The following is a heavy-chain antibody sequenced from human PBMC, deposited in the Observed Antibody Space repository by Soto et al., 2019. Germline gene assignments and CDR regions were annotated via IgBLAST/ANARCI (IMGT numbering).Heavy chain of an antibody. D-gene: IGHD3-22*01. CDR1: GLTFNTSI. J-gene: IGHJ1*01. CDR2: ISGDAISK. V-gene: IGHV3-30-3*01. Sequence: QVQLVESGGGLVQPGRSLRLSCAASGLTFNTSIMHWVRQAPGKGLEWIAVISGDAISKIYAESVKGRFTLSRDNSKNTVYLEMDSLTAEDTAVYYCAREENSSGYAGTFQHWGQGTLITVSA. CDR3: AREENSSGYAGTFQH.